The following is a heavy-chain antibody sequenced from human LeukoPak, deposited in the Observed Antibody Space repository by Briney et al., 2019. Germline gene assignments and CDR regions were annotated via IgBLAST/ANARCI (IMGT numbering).Heavy chain of an antibody. V-gene: IGHV4-59*01. CDR3: ARNYDSSGYTAFGY. CDR1: GGSISGYY. D-gene: IGHD3-22*01. J-gene: IGHJ4*02. CDR2: IYSSGST. Sequence: SETLSLTCTVSGGSISGYYWSWIRQPPGKGLEWIGHIYSSGSTKHNPSLKSRVTISVDTSKNQFSLKLSSVTAADTAVYYCARNYDSSGYTAFGYWGRGTLLTVSS.